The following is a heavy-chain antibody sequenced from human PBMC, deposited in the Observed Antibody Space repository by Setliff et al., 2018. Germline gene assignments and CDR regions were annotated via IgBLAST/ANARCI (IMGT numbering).Heavy chain of an antibody. CDR3: ARGGIVTARCQEF. D-gene: IGHD1-26*01. Sequence: LRLSCVGSEFTFRSYWMTWVRQAPGKGLEWVANINPDGSEKYYADFVKGRFTISRDNAKSLLYLQMNSLRTEDTAVYFCARGGIVTARCQEFWGPGTLVTVS. J-gene: IGHJ4*02. CDR1: EFTFRSYW. V-gene: IGHV3-7*01. CDR2: INPDGSEK.